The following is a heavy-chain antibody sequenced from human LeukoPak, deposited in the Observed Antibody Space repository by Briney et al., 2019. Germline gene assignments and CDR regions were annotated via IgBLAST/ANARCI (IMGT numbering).Heavy chain of an antibody. D-gene: IGHD3-10*01. Sequence: SETLSLTCTVSGGSISSSSYYWGWIRQPPGKGLEWIGSIYYSGSTYYNPSLKSRVTISVDTSKNQFSLKLSSVTAADTAVYYCAREVWGLLWFGELSSFDYWGQGTLVTVSS. CDR2: IYYSGST. V-gene: IGHV4-39*07. CDR1: GGSISSSSYY. CDR3: AREVWGLLWFGELSSFDY. J-gene: IGHJ4*02.